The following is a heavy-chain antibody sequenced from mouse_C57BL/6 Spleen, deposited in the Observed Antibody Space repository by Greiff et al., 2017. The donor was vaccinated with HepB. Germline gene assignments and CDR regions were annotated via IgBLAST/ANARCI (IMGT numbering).Heavy chain of an antibody. CDR1: GFTFSSYA. D-gene: IGHD1-1*01. CDR3: TRDLTTVVGAMDY. V-gene: IGHV5-9-1*02. Sequence: EVNLVESGEGLVKPGGSLKLSCAASGFTFSSYAMSWVRQTPEKRLEWVAYISSGGDYIYYADTVKGRFTISRDNARNTLYLQMSSLKSEDTAMYYCTRDLTTVVGAMDYWGQGTSVTVSS. CDR2: ISSGGDYI. J-gene: IGHJ4*01.